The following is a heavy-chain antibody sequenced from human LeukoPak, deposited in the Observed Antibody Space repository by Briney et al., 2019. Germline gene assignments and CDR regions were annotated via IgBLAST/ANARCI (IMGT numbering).Heavy chain of an antibody. CDR2: IIPILGIA. J-gene: IGHJ5*02. CDR1: GGTFSSYA. V-gene: IGHV1-69*04. D-gene: IGHD2-2*01. Sequence: ASVKVSCKASGGTFSSYAISWVRQAPGQGLEWMGRIIPILGIANYAQKFQGRVTITADKSTCTAYMELSSLRSEDTAVYYCARDCSSTSCRRPDPWGQGTLVTVSS. CDR3: ARDCSSTSCRRPDP.